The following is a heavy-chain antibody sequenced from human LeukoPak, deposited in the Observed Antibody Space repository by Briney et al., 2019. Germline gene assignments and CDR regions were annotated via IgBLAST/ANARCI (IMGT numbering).Heavy chain of an antibody. J-gene: IGHJ4*02. CDR3: AHENYDFWSGYYTFDY. CDR2: INSDGSST. CDR1: GFTFSSYW. D-gene: IGHD3-3*01. V-gene: IGHV3-74*01. Sequence: GGSRRLSCAASGFTFSSYWMHWVRQAPGKGLVWVSRINSDGSSTSYADSVKGRFTISRDNAKNTLYLQMNSLRAEDTAVYYCAHENYDFWSGYYTFDYWGQGTLVTVSS.